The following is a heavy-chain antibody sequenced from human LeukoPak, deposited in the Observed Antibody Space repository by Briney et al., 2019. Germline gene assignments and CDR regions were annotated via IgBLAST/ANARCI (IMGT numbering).Heavy chain of an antibody. J-gene: IGHJ6*03. CDR1: GYTFTSYD. CDR3: ARAGGNSAYYYYYYMDV. V-gene: IGHV1-8*03. CDR2: MNPNSGNT. D-gene: IGHD4-23*01. Sequence: GASVKVSCKASGYTFTSYDINWVRQATGQGLEWMGWMNPNSGNTGYAQKFQGRVTITRNTSISTAYMELSSLRSEDTAVYYCARAGGNSAYYYYYYMDVWGKGTTVTVSS.